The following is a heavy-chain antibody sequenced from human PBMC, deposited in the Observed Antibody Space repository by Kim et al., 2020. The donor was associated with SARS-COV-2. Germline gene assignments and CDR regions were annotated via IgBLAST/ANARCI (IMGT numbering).Heavy chain of an antibody. CDR3: ARGTWGGGGWGYGSGQYNRFDP. CDR2: INPSGGST. Sequence: ASVKVSCKASGYTFTSSHIQWVRQAPGQGLEWVGIINPSGGSTTYAQKLQGRVTMTRDTSTGTVYMELSSLRSEDTALYYCARGTWGGGGWGYGSGQYNRFDPWGQETLVTVSS. CDR1: GYTFTSSH. D-gene: IGHD3-10*01. V-gene: IGHV1-46*03. J-gene: IGHJ5*02.